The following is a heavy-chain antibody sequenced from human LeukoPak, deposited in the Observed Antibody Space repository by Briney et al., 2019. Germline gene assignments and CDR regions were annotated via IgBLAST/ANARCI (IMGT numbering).Heavy chain of an antibody. V-gene: IGHV3-23*01. CDR1: GFTFSTYA. Sequence: PGGSLRLSCAASGFTFSTYAMSWVRQAPGKGLEWVSAISGSGDGGSGGNTYYADSVKGRFTISRDNSKNTVYLQLNSLRAEDTAVYYCATTGGSWYDGSFDYWGQGTLVTVSS. D-gene: IGHD6-13*01. CDR3: ATTGGSWYDGSFDY. CDR2: ISGSGDGGSGGNT. J-gene: IGHJ4*02.